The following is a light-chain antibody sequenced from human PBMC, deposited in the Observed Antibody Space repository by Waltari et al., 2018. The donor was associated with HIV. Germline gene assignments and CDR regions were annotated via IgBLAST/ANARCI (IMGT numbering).Light chain of an antibody. CDR2: TTN. CDR1: TSNIGSNY. CDR3: ATWDDSLSGYV. J-gene: IGLJ1*01. Sequence: QSVLTQPPSASGTPGQRVTISCSGSTSNIGSNYVYWYQQLPGAAPKLLIYTTNQRPSGVPDRFYGSKSGASASLAITGLRSEDEADYYCATWDDSLSGYVFGTGTKVTVL. V-gene: IGLV1-47*01.